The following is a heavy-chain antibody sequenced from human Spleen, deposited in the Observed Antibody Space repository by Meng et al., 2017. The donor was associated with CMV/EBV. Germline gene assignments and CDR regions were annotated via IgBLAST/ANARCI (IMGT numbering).Heavy chain of an antibody. D-gene: IGHD6-13*01. J-gene: IGHJ6*02. CDR3: ARVLNTYSSSWYYLPGDYYYGMDV. Sequence: GESLKISCAAAGFTFSSYAMSWVRQAPGKGLEWVSSIGATAGGTYYADSVKGRFTISRDNAKNTLYLEMNSLRAEDTAVYYCARVLNTYSSSWYYLPGDYYYGMDVWGQGTTVTVSS. CDR2: IGATAGGT. V-gene: IGHV3-23*01. CDR1: GFTFSSYA.